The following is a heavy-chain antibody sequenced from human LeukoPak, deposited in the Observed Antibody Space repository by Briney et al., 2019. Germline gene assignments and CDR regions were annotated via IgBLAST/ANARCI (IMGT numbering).Heavy chain of an antibody. CDR2: ISGSGGST. CDR1: GFTFSSYG. CDR3: AKSGYSSSWSNAAVYNWFDP. Sequence: GGSLRLSCAASGFTFSSYGLNWVRQAPGKGLEWVSVISGSGGSTYYADSVKGRFTISRDNSKNTLYLQINSLRAEDTAVYYCAKSGYSSSWSNAAVYNWFDPWGQGTLVTVSS. V-gene: IGHV3-23*01. D-gene: IGHD6-13*01. J-gene: IGHJ5*02.